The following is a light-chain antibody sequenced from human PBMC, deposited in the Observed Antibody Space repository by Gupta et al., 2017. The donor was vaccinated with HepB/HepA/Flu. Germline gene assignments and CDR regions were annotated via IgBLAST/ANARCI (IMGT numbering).Light chain of an antibody. J-gene: IGKJ1*01. CDR2: WAS. CDR3: HQEDDTPRS. Sequence: EIVMTQSPDSLAVSLCERATINCKSSQSVLYNSNNKNSLAWYQQKPGQPPKLLIYWASTRKSGVPDRFNGSGYGTDFTLTISSRQGDDVAVYYCHQEDDTPRSFGQGTKVEIE. CDR1: QSVLYNSNNKNS. V-gene: IGKV4-1*01.